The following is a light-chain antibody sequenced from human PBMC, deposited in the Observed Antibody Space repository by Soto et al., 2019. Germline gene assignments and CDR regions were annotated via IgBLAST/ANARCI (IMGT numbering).Light chain of an antibody. CDR1: QNVGNY. V-gene: IGKV1-39*01. CDR2: AAS. J-gene: IGKJ2*01. CDR3: QQSFTTPHT. Sequence: DIQMTRSPSSLSASVGDRVTITCRASQNVGNYLNWYQQKPGKAPKLLISAASSLQSGVPSRFSGTGSETEFTLTISSLQPEDFATYYCQQSFTTPHTFGLGTKLEI.